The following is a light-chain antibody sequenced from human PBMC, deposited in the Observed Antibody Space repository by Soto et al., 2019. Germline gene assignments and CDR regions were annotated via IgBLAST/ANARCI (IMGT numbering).Light chain of an antibody. Sequence: DIQMTQSPSSLSASVGDRVTITCRASQTISRYLNWYQQKPGKAPKLLIYAASSLQSGVPSRFSGSGSGTDFTLTISSLQSEDFAVYYCQHHNTWPWTFGQGTKVDIK. V-gene: IGKV1-39*01. CDR1: QTISRY. CDR3: QHHNTWPWT. J-gene: IGKJ1*01. CDR2: AAS.